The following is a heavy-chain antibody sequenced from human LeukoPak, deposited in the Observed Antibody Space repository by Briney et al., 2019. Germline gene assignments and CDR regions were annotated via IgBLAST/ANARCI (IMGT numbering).Heavy chain of an antibody. D-gene: IGHD5-12*01. CDR1: GGSISSYY. J-gene: IGHJ4*02. V-gene: IGHV4-59*12. CDR2: MYYSGST. CDR3: ALYSGYDKAFDY. Sequence: PSETLSLTCTVSGGSISSYYWSWIRQPPGKGLEWIGYMYYSGSTNYNPSLKSRVSISVDTSKNQFSLKLSSVTAADTAVYYCALYSGYDKAFDYWGQGTLVTVSS.